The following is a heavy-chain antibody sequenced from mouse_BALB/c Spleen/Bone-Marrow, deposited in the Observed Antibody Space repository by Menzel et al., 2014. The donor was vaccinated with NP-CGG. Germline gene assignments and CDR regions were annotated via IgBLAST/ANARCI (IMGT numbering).Heavy chain of an antibody. CDR2: IDPYNGGT. CDR3: ARIGIGNIGGAY. D-gene: IGHD4-1*01. J-gene: IGHJ3*01. Sequence: VQLQQSGPELVKPGASVKVSCKASGYAFTSYNMYWVKQSHRKSLEWIGCIDPYNGGTSYNQKFKGKATLTIDKSSSTAYMHLNSLTSEDSAVYYCARIGIGNIGGAYWGQGTLVTVSA. CDR1: GYAFTSYN. V-gene: IGHV1S135*01.